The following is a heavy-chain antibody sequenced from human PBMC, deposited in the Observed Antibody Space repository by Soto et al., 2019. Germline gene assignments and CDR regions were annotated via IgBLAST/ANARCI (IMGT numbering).Heavy chain of an antibody. CDR1: GFTFSSYS. D-gene: IGHD6-13*01. J-gene: IGHJ4*02. CDR3: ARESDSSSWYDY. CDR2: ISSSSSYI. V-gene: IGHV3-21*01. Sequence: GGSLRLSCAASGFTFSSYSMNWVRQAPGKGLEWVSSISSSSSYIYYADSVKGRFTISRDNAKNSPYLQMNSLRAEDTAVYYCARESDSSSWYDYWGQGTLVTVSS.